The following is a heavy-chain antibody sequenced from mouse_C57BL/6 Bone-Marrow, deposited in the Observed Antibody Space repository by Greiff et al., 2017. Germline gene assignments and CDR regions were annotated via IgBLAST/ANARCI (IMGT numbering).Heavy chain of an antibody. J-gene: IGHJ3*01. V-gene: IGHV1-59*01. CDR2: IDPSASYT. CDR1: GYTFTSYW. D-gene: IGHD1-1*01. CDR3: ARPGSSPAWFAY. Sequence: VQLQQPGAELVRPGTSVKLSCKASGYTFTSYWMHWVKQRPGQGLEWIGVIDPSASYTNYNQKFKGQAPLTVDTSSSTAYMQLSSLTSEDSAVYYCARPGSSPAWFAYWGQGTLVTVSA.